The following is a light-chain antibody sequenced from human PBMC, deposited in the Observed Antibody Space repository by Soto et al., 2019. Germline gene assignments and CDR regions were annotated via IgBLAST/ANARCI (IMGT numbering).Light chain of an antibody. Sequence: DIVMTQSPRSLPVTPGEPASSSCRASHSLQHSNGYNYLDWYFQKPGQSPQLLIHLASNRASGVPVRFSGSGSGTDFTLNISSVEAEDVGLYYCMQGVQMPTITFGQGTRLEIK. CDR2: LAS. J-gene: IGKJ5*01. CDR1: HSLQHSNGYNY. V-gene: IGKV2-28*01. CDR3: MQGVQMPTIT.